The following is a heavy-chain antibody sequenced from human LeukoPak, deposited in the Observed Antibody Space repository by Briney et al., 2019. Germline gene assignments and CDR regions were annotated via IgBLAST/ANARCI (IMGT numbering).Heavy chain of an antibody. D-gene: IGHD3-10*01. CDR2: INHIGST. CDR3: ARGLVTMVRGALRRGGFDP. CDR1: GGSFSGYY. V-gene: IGHV4-34*01. Sequence: SETLSLTCAVYGGSFSGYYWSWIRQPPGKGLEWIGEINHIGSTNYNPSLKSRVTISVDTSKKQFSLKLSSVTAADTAVYYCARGLVTMVRGALRRGGFDPWGQGTLVTVSS. J-gene: IGHJ5*02.